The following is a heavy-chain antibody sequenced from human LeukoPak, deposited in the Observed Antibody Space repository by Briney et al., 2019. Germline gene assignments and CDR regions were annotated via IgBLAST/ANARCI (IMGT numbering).Heavy chain of an antibody. V-gene: IGHV1-18*01. CDR2: ISAYNSNT. CDR1: GYTFTSYG. J-gene: IGHJ5*02. D-gene: IGHD3-10*01. Sequence: ASVKVSCKASGYTFTSYGISWVRQAPGQGLEWMGWISAYNSNTNYAQKLQGRVTMTTDTSTSTAYMELRSLRSDDTAVYYCARAIELVGWFGELLGSSPPPFDPWGQGTLVTVSS. CDR3: ARAIELVGWFGELLGSSPPPFDP.